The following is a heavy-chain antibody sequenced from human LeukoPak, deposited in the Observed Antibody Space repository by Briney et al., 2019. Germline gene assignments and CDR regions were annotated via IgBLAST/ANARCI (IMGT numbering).Heavy chain of an antibody. J-gene: IGHJ5*02. Sequence: SETLSLTCAASGGSISDINWWSWVRQPPGKGLEWIGEIYHSGGTKYNPSLKSRVTISVDKSKNLFSLKLNSVTAADTAVYYCAIGNYCSGTSCYVGGNWFDPWGQGTLVTVSS. CDR2: IYHSGGT. D-gene: IGHD2-2*01. CDR1: GGSISDINW. V-gene: IGHV4-4*02. CDR3: AIGNYCSGTSCYVGGNWFDP.